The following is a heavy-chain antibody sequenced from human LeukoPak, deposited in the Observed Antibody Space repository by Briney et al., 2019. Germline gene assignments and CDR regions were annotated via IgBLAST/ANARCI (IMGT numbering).Heavy chain of an antibody. CDR2: INPNSGGT. D-gene: IGHD2-2*02. V-gene: IGHV1-2*02. J-gene: IGHJ4*02. Sequence: ASVKASCKASGYTFTGYYMHWVRQAPGQGLEWMGWINPNSGGTNYAQKFQGRVTMTRDTSISTAYMELSRLRSDDTAVYYCARVGYCSSTSCYTFDYWGQGTLVTVSS. CDR1: GYTFTGYY. CDR3: ARVGYCSSTSCYTFDY.